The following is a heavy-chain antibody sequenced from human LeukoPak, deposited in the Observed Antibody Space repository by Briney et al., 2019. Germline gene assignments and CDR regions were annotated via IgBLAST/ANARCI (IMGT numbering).Heavy chain of an antibody. J-gene: IGHJ3*02. CDR1: GFTVGSNY. CDR2: IYRGGST. CDR3: ARGGDSRGSKRSAFDI. V-gene: IGHV3-53*01. D-gene: IGHD3-22*01. Sequence: GGSLRLSCAASGFTVGSNYMSWVRQAPGKGLEWVSIIYRGGSTNYADSVKGRFAISRDNSANTLYLQMNSLRADDTAVYYCARGGDSRGSKRSAFDIWGQGTTVTVSS.